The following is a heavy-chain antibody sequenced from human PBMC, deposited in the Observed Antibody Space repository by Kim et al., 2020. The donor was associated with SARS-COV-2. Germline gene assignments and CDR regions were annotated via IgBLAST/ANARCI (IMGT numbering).Heavy chain of an antibody. J-gene: IGHJ4*02. D-gene: IGHD2-15*01. Sequence: GGSLRLSCAVSGFTFSSYAMTWVRQAPGKGLEWVSVISGSGDSTDYADSVKGRFTISRDNSKNTLYLQMNSLRAEDTAVYYCAKDRSSGGSCYNYWGQGTLVTVSS. CDR3: AKDRSSGGSCYNY. V-gene: IGHV3-23*01. CDR1: GFTFSSYA. CDR2: ISGSGDST.